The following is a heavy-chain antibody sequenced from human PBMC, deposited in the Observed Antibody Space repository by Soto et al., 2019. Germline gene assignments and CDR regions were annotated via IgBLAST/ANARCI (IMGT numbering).Heavy chain of an antibody. D-gene: IGHD2-15*01. CDR3: ARVDSPSATRGWFDA. Sequence: QVQLVQSGPEVKKPGASVRVSCKASGYSLRNYAFAWVRQAPGQGLEWMAWLSGYNGDTPYAPKFQGRVTLTTDTSTSTAYMDLRPLRSDDTAGYYCARVDSPSATRGWFDAWGQGTLVTVSS. V-gene: IGHV1-18*01. CDR1: GYSLRNYA. J-gene: IGHJ5*02. CDR2: LSGYNGDT.